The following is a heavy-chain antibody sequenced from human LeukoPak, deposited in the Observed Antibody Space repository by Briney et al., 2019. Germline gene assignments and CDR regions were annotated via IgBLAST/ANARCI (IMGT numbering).Heavy chain of an antibody. Sequence: GGSLRLSCAASGFTFNNYGIHWVRQAPGKGLEWVSSISTSSSYIYYADSLKGRFTISRDNAKKSLYLQMNSLRAEDTAVYYCARDQVPYCSGGSCSTFDYWGQGTLVTVSS. V-gene: IGHV3-21*01. D-gene: IGHD2-15*01. CDR1: GFTFNNYG. J-gene: IGHJ4*02. CDR3: ARDQVPYCSGGSCSTFDY. CDR2: ISTSSSYI.